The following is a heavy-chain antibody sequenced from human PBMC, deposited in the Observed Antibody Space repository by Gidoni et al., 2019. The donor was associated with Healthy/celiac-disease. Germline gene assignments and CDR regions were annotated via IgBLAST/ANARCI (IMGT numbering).Heavy chain of an antibody. Sequence: VQLQESGPGLVKPSQTLSLTCTVSGGSISSGDYYWSWIRQPPGKGLEWIGYIYYSGSTYYNPSLKSRVTISVDTSKNQFSMKLSAVTAADTAGQYCARWRNYEFWSGSRNDYWGQGTLVTVSS. CDR3: ARWRNYEFWSGSRNDY. V-gene: IGHV4-30-4*01. J-gene: IGHJ4*02. CDR1: GGSISSGDYY. CDR2: IYYSGST. D-gene: IGHD3-3*01.